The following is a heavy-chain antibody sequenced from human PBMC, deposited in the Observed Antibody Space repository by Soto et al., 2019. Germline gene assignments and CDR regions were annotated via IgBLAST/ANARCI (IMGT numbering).Heavy chain of an antibody. J-gene: IGHJ2*01. CDR1: GFTFSSYS. CDR2: ISSSSSTI. D-gene: IGHD7-27*01. V-gene: IGHV3-48*01. Sequence: EVQLVASGGGLVQPGGSLRLSCAASGFTFSSYSMNWVRQAPGKGLEWVSYISSSSSTIYYADSVKGRFTISRDNAKNSLYLQMNSLRAEDTAVYYCARGGKLTTGGSYWYFDLWGRGTLVTVSS. CDR3: ARGGKLTTGGSYWYFDL.